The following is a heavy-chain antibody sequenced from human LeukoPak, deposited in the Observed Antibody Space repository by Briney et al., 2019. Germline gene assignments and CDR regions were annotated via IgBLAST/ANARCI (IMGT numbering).Heavy chain of an antibody. CDR2: IIPIIGIA. Sequence: SVKVSSKASGYTFTGYYMHWVRQAPGQGLECMGRIIPIIGIANYAQKFQGRVTITADKSTSTAYMELTSLRPEDTAVYYCARWAGYCGSATCPYYLDFWSQGTLVTVSS. V-gene: IGHV1-69*02. J-gene: IGHJ4*02. CDR3: ARWAGYCGSATCPYYLDF. CDR1: GYTFTGYY. D-gene: IGHD2-2*01.